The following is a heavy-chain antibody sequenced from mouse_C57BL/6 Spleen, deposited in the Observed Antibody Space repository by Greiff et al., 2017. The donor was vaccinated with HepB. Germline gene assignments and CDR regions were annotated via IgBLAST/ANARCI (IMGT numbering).Heavy chain of an antibody. D-gene: IGHD2-3*01. CDR1: GFTFSSYA. CDR2: ISSGGDYI. Sequence: EVNLVESGEGLVKPGGSLKLSCAASGFTFSSYAMSWVRQTPEKRLEWVAYISSGGDYIYYADTVKGRFTISRDNARNTLYLQMSSLKSEDTAMYYCTRVGGWSYAMDYWGQGTSVTVSS. CDR3: TRVGGWSYAMDY. V-gene: IGHV5-9-1*02. J-gene: IGHJ4*01.